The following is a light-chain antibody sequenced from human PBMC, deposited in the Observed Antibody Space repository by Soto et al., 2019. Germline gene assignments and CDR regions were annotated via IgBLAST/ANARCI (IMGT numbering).Light chain of an antibody. J-gene: IGKJ4*01. V-gene: IGKV3-11*01. CDR1: QSVSSY. CDR3: QQRSNWPPRT. Sequence: EIVLTQSPATLSLSPGERATLSCRASQSVSSYLAWYQQKPGQAPRLLIYDASNSATGIPARFSGSGSGTNFTLTISSREPEDFAVYYCQQRSNWPPRTFGGGTKVEIK. CDR2: DAS.